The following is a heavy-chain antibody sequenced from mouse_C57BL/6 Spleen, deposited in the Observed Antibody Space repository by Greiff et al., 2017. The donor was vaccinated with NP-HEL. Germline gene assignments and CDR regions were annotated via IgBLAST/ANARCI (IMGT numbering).Heavy chain of an antibody. D-gene: IGHD4-1*01. J-gene: IGHJ3*01. CDR2: IYPGDGDT. V-gene: IGHV1-80*01. Sequence: QVHVKQSGAELVKPGASVKISCKASGYAFSSYWMNWVKQRPGKGLEWIGQIYPGDGDTNYNGKFKGKATLTADKSSSTAYMQLSSLTSEVSAVYFCARETGKRFAYWGQGTLVTVSA. CDR1: GYAFSSYW. CDR3: ARETGKRFAY.